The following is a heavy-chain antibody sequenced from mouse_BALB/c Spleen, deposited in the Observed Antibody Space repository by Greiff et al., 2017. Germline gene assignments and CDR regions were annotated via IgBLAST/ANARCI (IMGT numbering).Heavy chain of an antibody. V-gene: IGHV1-54*01. Sequence: QVQLQQSGAELVRPGTSVKVSCKASGYAFTNYLIEWVKQRPGQGLEWIGVINPGSGGTNYNEKFKGKATLTADKSSSTAYMQLSSLTSDDSAVYFCASTMIYAMDYWGQGTSVTVSS. D-gene: IGHD2-4*01. J-gene: IGHJ4*01. CDR3: ASTMIYAMDY. CDR1: GYAFTNYL. CDR2: INPGSGGT.